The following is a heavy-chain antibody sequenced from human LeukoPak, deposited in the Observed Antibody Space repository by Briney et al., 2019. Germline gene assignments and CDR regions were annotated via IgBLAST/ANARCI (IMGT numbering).Heavy chain of an antibody. CDR2: INPNSGGT. J-gene: IGHJ6*02. CDR3: ARDLAPPYSSGWYFNYYGMDV. CDR1: GYTFTGYY. D-gene: IGHD6-19*01. Sequence: ASVKVSCKASGYTFTGYYMHWVRQAPGQGLEWMGWINPNSGGTNYVQKFQGRVTMTRDTSISTAYMELSRLRSDDTAVYYCARDLAPPYSSGWYFNYYGMDVWGQGTTVTVSS. V-gene: IGHV1-2*02.